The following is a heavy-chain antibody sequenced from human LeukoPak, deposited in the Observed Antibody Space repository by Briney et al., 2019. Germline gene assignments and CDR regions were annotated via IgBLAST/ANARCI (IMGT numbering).Heavy chain of an antibody. V-gene: IGHV1-69*13. J-gene: IGHJ4*02. Sequence: SVKVSRKASGGTFSSYAISWVRQAPGQGLEWMGGIIPIFGTANYAQKFQGRVTITADESTSTAYMELSSLRSEDTAVYYCARAVGWELYHFDYWGQGTLVTVSS. CDR1: GGTFSSYA. CDR3: ARAVGWELYHFDY. D-gene: IGHD1-26*01. CDR2: IIPIFGTA.